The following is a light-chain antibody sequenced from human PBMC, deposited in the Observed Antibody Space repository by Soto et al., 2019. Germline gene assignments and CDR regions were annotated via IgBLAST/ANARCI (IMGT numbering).Light chain of an antibody. CDR1: SSNIGNNY. CDR3: GTWDSSLCAVV. Sequence: QSVLTQPPSVSAAPGQKVTISCSGSSSNIGNNYVSWYQQLPGTAPKLLIYDNNKRPSVIPDRFSGSKSGTSGTLGITGLQTGDEADYYCGTWDSSLCAVVFGGGTKLTVL. CDR2: DNN. J-gene: IGLJ3*02. V-gene: IGLV1-51*01.